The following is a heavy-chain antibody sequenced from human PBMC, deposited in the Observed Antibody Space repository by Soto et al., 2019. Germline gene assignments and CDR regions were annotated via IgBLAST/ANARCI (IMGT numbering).Heavy chain of an antibody. D-gene: IGHD3-16*01. CDR1: GSTFTSYG. Sequence: QVQLVQSGAEVKKPGASVKVSCRVSGSTFTSYGIGWWRQAPEKGLEWMGWISAYNGNTNYAQKLQGRVTMTTDTSTSTAYMELRSLRSDDTAVYYCAGDSGGQDWFDPWGQGTLVTVSS. J-gene: IGHJ5*02. CDR2: ISAYNGNT. CDR3: AGDSGGQDWFDP. V-gene: IGHV1-18*01.